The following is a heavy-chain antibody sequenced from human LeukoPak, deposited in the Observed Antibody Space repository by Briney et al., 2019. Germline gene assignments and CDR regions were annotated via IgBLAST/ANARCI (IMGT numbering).Heavy chain of an antibody. V-gene: IGHV3-23*01. D-gene: IGHD4-17*01. CDR3: AKSGVTVTTRHYGMDV. J-gene: IGHJ6*02. CDR2: ISGWDAGT. Sequence: GGSLRLSCAASGFTFSTYAMTWVRQAPGKGLEWVSAISGWDAGTYYADSVKGRFTISRDNSKNTLYLQMNSLRAEDTAVYYCAKSGVTVTTRHYGMDVWGQGTTVTVSS. CDR1: GFTFSTYA.